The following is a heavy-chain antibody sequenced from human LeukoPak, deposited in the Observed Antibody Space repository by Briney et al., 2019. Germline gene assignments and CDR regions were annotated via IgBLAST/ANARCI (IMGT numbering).Heavy chain of an antibody. CDR3: AKDHSSSWYWVH. CDR2: ISGSGGST. D-gene: IGHD6-13*01. CDR1: GFTFSSYS. Sequence: GGSLRLSCAASGFTFSSYSMNWVRQAPGKGLEWVSAISGSGGSTYYADSVKGRFTISRDNSKNTLYLQMNSLRAEDTAVYYCAKDHSSSWYWVHWGQGTLVTVSS. J-gene: IGHJ4*02. V-gene: IGHV3-23*01.